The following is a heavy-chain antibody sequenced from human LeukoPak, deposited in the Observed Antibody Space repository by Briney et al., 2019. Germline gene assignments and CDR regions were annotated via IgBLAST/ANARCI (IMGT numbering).Heavy chain of an antibody. J-gene: IGHJ3*02. D-gene: IGHD6-19*01. V-gene: IGHV1-2*02. CDR1: GYTFTGYY. CDR3: ARDRLGIAVAGYDDAFDI. Sequence: ASVKVSCKASGYTFTGYYMHWVRQAPGQGLEWMGWINPNSGGTNYAQKFQGRVTMTRDTSISTAYMELSRLRSDDTAVYYCARDRLGIAVAGYDDAFDIWGQGTMVTVSS. CDR2: INPNSGGT.